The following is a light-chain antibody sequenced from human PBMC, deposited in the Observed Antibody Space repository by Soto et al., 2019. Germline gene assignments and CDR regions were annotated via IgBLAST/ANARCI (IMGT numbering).Light chain of an antibody. CDR2: DST. CDR3: QQYGSWWT. CDR1: QSIHTS. J-gene: IGKJ1*01. V-gene: IGKV3-20*01. Sequence: VLTQSPATLSLSPGERATLSCRASQSIHTSLAWYQQKPGQPPRLVVYDSTLRANGVPDRFSGSGSGTDFTLTISRLEPEDFAVYYCQQYGSWWTFGQGTKVDIK.